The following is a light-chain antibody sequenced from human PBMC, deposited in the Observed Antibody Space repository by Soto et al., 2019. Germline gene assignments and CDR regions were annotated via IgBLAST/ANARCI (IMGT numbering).Light chain of an antibody. J-gene: IGLJ2*01. V-gene: IGLV2-14*01. CDR2: EVS. CDR3: SSYTSGSTLVV. CDR1: SSDVGGYNY. Sequence: QSALTQPASVSGSPGQSITISCTGTSSDVGGYNYVSWYQQHPGKAPKLMIYEVSNRPSEVSNRFSGSMSGNTASLTISGLQAEDAGNYYCSSYTSGSTLVVFGGGTKLTVL.